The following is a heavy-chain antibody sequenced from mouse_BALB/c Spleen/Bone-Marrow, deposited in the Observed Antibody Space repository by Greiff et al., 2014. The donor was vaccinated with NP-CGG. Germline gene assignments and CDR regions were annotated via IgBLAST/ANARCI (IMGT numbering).Heavy chain of an antibody. J-gene: IGHJ3*01. CDR1: GFNIKDTY. D-gene: IGHD2-4*01. CDR2: IDPANGNT. V-gene: IGHV14-3*02. Sequence: VQLKESGAELVKPGASVKLSRTASGFNIKDTYMHWGKQRPEQGLEWIGRIDPANGNTKYDPKFQGKATITADTSSNTAYLQLSSLTSEDTAVYYCAVYDYEGFAYWGQGTLVTVSA. CDR3: AVYDYEGFAY.